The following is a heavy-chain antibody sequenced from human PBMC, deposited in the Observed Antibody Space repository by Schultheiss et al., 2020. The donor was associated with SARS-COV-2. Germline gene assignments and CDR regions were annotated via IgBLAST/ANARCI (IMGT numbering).Heavy chain of an antibody. Sequence: GGSLRLSCAASGFTFSSYGMTWVRQAPGKGLDWVSGITPSGGYTYAADSVKGRFTISRDNSKNTLYLQMNSLRAEDTALYYCARGIHSMDVWGQGTTVTVSS. CDR3: ARGIHSMDV. D-gene: IGHD5-18*01. J-gene: IGHJ6*02. CDR1: GFTFSSYG. CDR2: ITPSGGYT. V-gene: IGHV3-23*01.